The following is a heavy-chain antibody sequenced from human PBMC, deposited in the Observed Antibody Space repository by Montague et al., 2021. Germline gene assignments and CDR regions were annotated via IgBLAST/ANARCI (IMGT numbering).Heavy chain of an antibody. CDR1: GFNVNSHY. CDR2: TYTGGSA. D-gene: IGHD3-22*01. Sequence: YRSISWAASGFNVNSHYMSWVRQAPGKGLEWVSVTYTGGSAYYADSVKGRFTVTRDSSKNMVYLQMDSLRAEDTAVYFCARDESDTSSLDYWGQGTLVTVSS. J-gene: IGHJ4*02. CDR3: ARDESDTSSLDY. V-gene: IGHV3-53*01.